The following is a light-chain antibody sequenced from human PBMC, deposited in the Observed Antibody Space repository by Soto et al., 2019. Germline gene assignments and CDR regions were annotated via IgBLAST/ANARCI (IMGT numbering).Light chain of an antibody. CDR2: DVS. CDR3: CSYAGSYTWV. Sequence: QSVLTQSRSVSGSPGQSVTISCTGTSSDVGGYSYVSWFQQHPDKAPKLMIYDVSKRPSGLPDRFSGSKSGNTASLTISGLQAEDEAHYYCCSYAGSYTWVFGGGTKLTVL. CDR1: SSDVGGYSY. V-gene: IGLV2-11*01. J-gene: IGLJ3*02.